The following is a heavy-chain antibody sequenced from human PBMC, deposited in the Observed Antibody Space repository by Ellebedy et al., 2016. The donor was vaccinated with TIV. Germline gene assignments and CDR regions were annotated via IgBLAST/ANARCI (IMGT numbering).Heavy chain of an antibody. CDR1: GFTVSENY. V-gene: IGHV3-66*01. D-gene: IGHD3-10*01. J-gene: IGHJ4*02. CDR2: MYRDGTT. CDR3: SRDSDYYYASGAGDS. Sequence: GESLKISCAASGFTVSENYMTWVRQAPGKGLEWVSVMYRDGTTYYTDSVKGRFTISRDNSKNMLYLQMNSLRAQDTAVYYCSRDSDYYYASGAGDSWGQGSLVSVSS.